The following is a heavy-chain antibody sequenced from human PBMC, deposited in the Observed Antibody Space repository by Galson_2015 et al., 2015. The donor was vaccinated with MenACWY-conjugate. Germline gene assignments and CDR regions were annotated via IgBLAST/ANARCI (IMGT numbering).Heavy chain of an antibody. V-gene: IGHV1-3*01. CDR3: ARAHLGYGYDYFDP. CDR1: GSTFSNYA. Sequence: SVKVSCKASGSTFSNYAMHWLRQAPGQRLEYMGWINVGTGTTRSSQKFQDRVTIITDTSANTAYMELSSQRSEDTAVYFCARAHLGYGYDYFDPWGQGTLVTVSS. J-gene: IGHJ5*02. D-gene: IGHD5-18*01. CDR2: INVGTGTT.